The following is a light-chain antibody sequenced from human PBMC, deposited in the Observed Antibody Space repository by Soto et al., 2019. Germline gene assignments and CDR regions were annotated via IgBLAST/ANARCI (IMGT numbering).Light chain of an antibody. CDR2: DVS. V-gene: IGLV2-14*03. CDR3: SSYTSRSTLGV. CDR1: NSDIGGYNY. J-gene: IGLJ2*01. Sequence: QSALTQPASVSGSPGQSITISCTGTNSDIGGYNYVSWYQQHPGKAPKLMIYDVSNRPSGVSYLFSGSKSGNTASLTISGLPAEDEADYYCSSYTSRSTLGVFGGGTQLTVL.